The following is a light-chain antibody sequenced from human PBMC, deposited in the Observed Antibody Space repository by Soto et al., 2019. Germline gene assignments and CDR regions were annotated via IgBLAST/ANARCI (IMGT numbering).Light chain of an antibody. V-gene: IGKV4-1*01. Sequence: DIVMTQSPDSLAVSLGERATINCKSSQSVLYSSNNKNYLAWYQQKPGQPPKLLIHWASTRASGVPDRFSGSGSGTDFTLTISSLQAEDVAGYYCQKYYSTPYTFVQGTRLEVK. CDR3: QKYYSTPYT. CDR2: WAS. J-gene: IGKJ2*01. CDR1: QSVLYSSNNKNY.